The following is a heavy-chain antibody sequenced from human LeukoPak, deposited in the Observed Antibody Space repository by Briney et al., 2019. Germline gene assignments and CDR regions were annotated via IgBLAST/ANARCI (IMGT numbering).Heavy chain of an antibody. V-gene: IGHV3-21*01. D-gene: IGHD4-23*01. CDR3: AREADPYGSNPSGYYYGMDV. Sequence: TVGSLRLSCAASGFTFSSYSMNWGRQAPGKGLEWVSSISSSSSYIYYADSVKGRFTISRDNAKNSLYLQMNSLRAEDTAVYYCAREADPYGSNPSGYYYGMDVWGQGTTVTV. CDR1: GFTFSSYS. J-gene: IGHJ6*02. CDR2: ISSSSSYI.